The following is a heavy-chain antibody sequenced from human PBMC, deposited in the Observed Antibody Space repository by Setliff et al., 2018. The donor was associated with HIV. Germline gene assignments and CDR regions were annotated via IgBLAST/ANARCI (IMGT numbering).Heavy chain of an antibody. CDR2: INPNSGGT. CDR1: GYTFTGYY. Sequence: ASVKVSCKASGYTFTGYYMHWVRQAPGQGLEWMGWINPNSGGTNYAQKFQGWVTMTRDTSISTAYMELSRLRSDDTAVYYCARVNDILLGYWVGYFDYWGQGTLVTVSS. V-gene: IGHV1-2*04. J-gene: IGHJ4*02. CDR3: ARVNDILLGYWVGYFDY. D-gene: IGHD2-8*01.